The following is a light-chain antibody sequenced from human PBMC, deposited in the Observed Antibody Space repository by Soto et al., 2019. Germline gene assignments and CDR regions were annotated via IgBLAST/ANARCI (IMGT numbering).Light chain of an antibody. CDR2: RAD. J-gene: IGLJ2*01. Sequence: QSALTQSPSASGTPGQRVTISCSGSSANIGRNYVYWYQQFPGTAPGLLIYRADQRPSGVPDRFSGSKSGTSASLAISGLRSEDEAAYYCAAWDDTVNGLVFGGGTKVTVL. CDR1: SANIGRNY. V-gene: IGLV1-47*01. CDR3: AAWDDTVNGLV.